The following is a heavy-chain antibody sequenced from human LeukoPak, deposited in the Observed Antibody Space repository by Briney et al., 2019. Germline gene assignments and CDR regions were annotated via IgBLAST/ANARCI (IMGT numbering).Heavy chain of an antibody. V-gene: IGHV3-11*04. CDR1: GFTFSDYY. CDR2: IRSSGSSI. D-gene: IGHD3-22*01. CDR3: ARDTPHYYDSSGCDPVDY. J-gene: IGHJ4*02. Sequence: GGSLRLSCAASGFTFSDYYMSWIRQTPGKGLEWVSYIRSSGSSIYYADSVKGRFTISRDNAKNSLYLQMNSLTVEDTAVYYCARDTPHYYDSSGCDPVDYWGQGTLVTVSS.